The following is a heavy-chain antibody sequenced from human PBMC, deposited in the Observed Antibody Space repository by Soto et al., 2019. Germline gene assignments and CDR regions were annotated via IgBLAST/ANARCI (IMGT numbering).Heavy chain of an antibody. CDR2: IIPIFGTA. CDR1: GGTFSSYA. CDR3: ARVGRGSSSWYGVYYYYGMDV. V-gene: IGHV1-69*13. D-gene: IGHD6-13*01. Sequence: SVKVSCKASGGTFSSYAISWARQAPGQGLEWMGGIIPIFGTANYAQKFQGRVTITADESTSTAYMELSSLRSEDTAVYYCARVGRGSSSWYGVYYYYGMDVWGQGTTVTVSS. J-gene: IGHJ6*02.